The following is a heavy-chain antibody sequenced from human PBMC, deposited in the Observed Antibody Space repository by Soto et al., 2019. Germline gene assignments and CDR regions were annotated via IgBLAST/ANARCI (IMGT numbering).Heavy chain of an antibody. J-gene: IGHJ4*02. CDR1: GYTFTSYG. CDR2: ISAYNGNT. Sequence: QVQLVQSGAEVKKPGSSVKVSCKASGYTFTSYGISWVRQAPGQGLEWMGWISAYNGNTNYAQKLQGRVTMTTDTSTSTAYMGLRSLRSDDTAVYYCARGSRYSSSSNPGILDYWGQGTLVTVSS. D-gene: IGHD6-6*01. CDR3: ARGSRYSSSSNPGILDY. V-gene: IGHV1-18*01.